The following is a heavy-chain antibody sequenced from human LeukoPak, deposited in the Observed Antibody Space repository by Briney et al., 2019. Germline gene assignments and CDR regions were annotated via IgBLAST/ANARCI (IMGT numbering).Heavy chain of an antibody. D-gene: IGHD4-17*01. J-gene: IGHJ3*02. CDR2: INPNSGGT. Sequence: ASVKVSCKASGYTFTGYYMHWVRQAPGQGLEWMGWINPNSGGTNYAQKFQGRVTMTRATSISTAYMELSRLRSDDTAVYYCARANVDYGDYGDAFDIWGQGTMVTVSS. CDR1: GYTFTGYY. CDR3: ARANVDYGDYGDAFDI. V-gene: IGHV1-2*02.